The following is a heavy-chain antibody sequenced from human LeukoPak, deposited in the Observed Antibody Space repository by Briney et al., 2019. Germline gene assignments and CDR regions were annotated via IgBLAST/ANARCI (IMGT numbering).Heavy chain of an antibody. J-gene: IGHJ4*02. CDR1: GFTFDDYA. D-gene: IGHD4-17*01. CDR2: ISWNSGSI. V-gene: IGHV3-9*03. CDR3: AKSKTVTTEFDH. Sequence: PGGSLRLSCAASGFTFDDYAMHWVRQVPGKGLEWVSGISWNSGSIGYADSVKGRFTISRDNAKNSLYLQMNSLRAEDMAVYYCAKSKTVTTEFDHWGQGTLVTVSS.